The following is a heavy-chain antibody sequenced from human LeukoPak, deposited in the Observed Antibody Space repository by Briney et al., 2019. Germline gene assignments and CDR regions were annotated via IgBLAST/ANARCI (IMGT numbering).Heavy chain of an antibody. D-gene: IGHD2-15*01. CDR1: GFTFSDYY. CDR2: ISSSSSYI. J-gene: IGHJ6*03. Sequence: GGSLRLSCAASGFTFSDYYMSWIRQAPGKGLEWVSSISSSSSYIYYADSVKGRFTISRDNAKNSLYLQMNSLRAEDTAVYYCARDPRYCSGGSCYVDYYYMDVWGKGTTVTVSS. CDR3: ARDPRYCSGGSCYVDYYYMDV. V-gene: IGHV3-11*06.